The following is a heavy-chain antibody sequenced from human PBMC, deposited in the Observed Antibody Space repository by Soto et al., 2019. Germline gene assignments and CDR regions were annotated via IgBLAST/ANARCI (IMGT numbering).Heavy chain of an antibody. J-gene: IGHJ6*02. CDR1: GLTFSSHG. CDR2: IWSDGSKK. Sequence: QVQLVESGGGVVQPGTSLRLSCAASGLTFSSHGMHWVRQAPGKGLEWVAFIWSDGSKKYYADSVKGRFTISRDQSKSKLYLEMNSLRAEDTAIYSCGRDRSGSHYIDVWGQGTTVTVSS. V-gene: IGHV3-33*01. D-gene: IGHD3-3*01. CDR3: GRDRSGSHYIDV.